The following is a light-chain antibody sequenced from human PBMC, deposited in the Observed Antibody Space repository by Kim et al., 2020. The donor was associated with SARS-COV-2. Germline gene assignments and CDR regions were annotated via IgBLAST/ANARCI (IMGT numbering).Light chain of an antibody. V-gene: IGKV1-9*01. Sequence: QLTQSPSSLSASAGDRVTISCRATEDIDNYVAWYQQEPGKAPHLLVSSASTLQSGVPPRFSGSGSGTNFTLTINDLQPEDFVTYFCQYVRRYHLTFGQGTRLEIK. CDR1: EDIDNY. CDR3: QYVRRYHLT. J-gene: IGKJ5*01. CDR2: SAS.